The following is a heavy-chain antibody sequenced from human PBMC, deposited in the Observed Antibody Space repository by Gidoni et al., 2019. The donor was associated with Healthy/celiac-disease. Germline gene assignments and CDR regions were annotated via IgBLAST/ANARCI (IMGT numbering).Heavy chain of an antibody. CDR3: AHRHLWFGESKGFDY. V-gene: IGHV2-5*01. J-gene: IGHJ4*02. CDR2: IYWNDDK. Sequence: QITLKESGPTLVKPTQTLTLTCPFSGFSLSTSGVGVGWIRQPPGKALEWLALIYWNDDKRYSPSLKSRLTITKDTSKNQVVLTMTNMDPVDTATYYCAHRHLWFGESKGFDYWGQGTLVTVSS. CDR1: GFSLSTSGVG. D-gene: IGHD3-10*01.